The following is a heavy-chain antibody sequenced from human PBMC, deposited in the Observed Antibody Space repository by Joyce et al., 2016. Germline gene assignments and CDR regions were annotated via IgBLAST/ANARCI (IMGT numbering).Heavy chain of an antibody. D-gene: IGHD7-27*01. V-gene: IGHV1-3*05. CDR1: VYSFTNYA. Sequence: QVLLVQSGPAQKEPGASMTLSCKTSVYSFTNYALNWGRTAPGQGLEWMGRIHAGSGFNMFSQKFYDRVSITTDTAASTVYMEMRGLTSADTATYYCTRSLPHGDGDKRATDIWGQGTLVTVSS. CDR3: TRSLPHGDGDKRATDI. CDR2: IHAGSGFN. J-gene: IGHJ4*02.